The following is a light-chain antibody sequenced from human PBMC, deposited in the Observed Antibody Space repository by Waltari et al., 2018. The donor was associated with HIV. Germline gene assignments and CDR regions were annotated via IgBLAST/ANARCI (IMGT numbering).Light chain of an antibody. CDR3: QSYDGTTVV. CDR1: SGGIGSTY. J-gene: IGLJ2*01. CDR2: EDS. Sequence: NFILTQSHSVSESPGKTVTISCTRSSGGIGSTYIQWYQQRPGRSPDTVIYEDSQRPSWVPNRFSGSVDSSSTSASLTISGLKTEDEADYFCQSYDGTTVVFGGGTRLTVL. V-gene: IGLV6-57*01.